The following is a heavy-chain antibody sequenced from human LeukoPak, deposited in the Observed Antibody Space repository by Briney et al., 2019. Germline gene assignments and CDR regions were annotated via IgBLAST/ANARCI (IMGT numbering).Heavy chain of an antibody. V-gene: IGHV1-2*02. CDR1: GYTFTSYD. D-gene: IGHD3-22*01. Sequence: ASVKVSCKASGYTFTSYDINWVRQATGQGLEWMGWINPNSGGTNYAQKFQGRVTMTRDTSISTAYMELSRLRSDDTAVYYCARGRTYYYDSSPFDPWGQGTLVTVSS. CDR3: ARGRTYYYDSSPFDP. J-gene: IGHJ5*02. CDR2: INPNSGGT.